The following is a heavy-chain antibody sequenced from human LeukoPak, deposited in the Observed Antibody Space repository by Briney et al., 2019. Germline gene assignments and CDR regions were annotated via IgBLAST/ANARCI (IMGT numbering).Heavy chain of an antibody. CDR3: VREYHGGYFDF. CDR2: VYPSAGTS. D-gene: IGHD3-16*01. J-gene: IGHJ4*02. V-gene: IGHV1-46*03. Sequence: GASVKVSCKASGYIFTSYYMHWVRQAPGQGLEWLGVVYPSAGTSDPAQRFRARITLSDDTSTSTAYMELRSLKSEDTAIYFCVREYHGGYFDFWGQGTLLTVSP. CDR1: GYIFTSYY.